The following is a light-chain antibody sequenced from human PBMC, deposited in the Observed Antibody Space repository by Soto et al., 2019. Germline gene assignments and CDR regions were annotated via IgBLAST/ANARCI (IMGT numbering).Light chain of an antibody. CDR3: QQHNNWPLT. J-gene: IGKJ4*01. CDR2: GVS. Sequence: EIVMTQSPATLSVSPGERATLSCRASQSVSSNLAWYQQKPGQAPRLLMYGVSTRATGIPARISGSGSGTEFPLTISSLQSEDFAVYYCQQHNNWPLTFGGGTKVEIK. CDR1: QSVSSN. V-gene: IGKV3-15*01.